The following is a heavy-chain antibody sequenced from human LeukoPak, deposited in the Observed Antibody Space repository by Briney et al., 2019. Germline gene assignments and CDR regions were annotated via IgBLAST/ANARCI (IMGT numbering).Heavy chain of an antibody. CDR2: IYHSGST. CDR1: GGSISSYY. D-gene: IGHD3-10*01. V-gene: IGHV4-59*01. Sequence: PSGTLSLTCTVSGGSISSYYWSWIRQPPGKGLEWIGYIYHSGSTNYNPSLKSRVAISVDTSKNQFSLKLSSVTAADTAVYYCAMAMVGGVRGDYYGMDVWGQGTTVTVSS. CDR3: AMAMVGGVRGDYYGMDV. J-gene: IGHJ6*02.